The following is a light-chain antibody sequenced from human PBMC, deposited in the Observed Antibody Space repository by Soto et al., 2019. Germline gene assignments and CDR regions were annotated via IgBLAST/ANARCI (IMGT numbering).Light chain of an antibody. Sequence: QSLLTQPASVSGSPGQSITVSCTGTSSDVGGYNYVSWYQHHPGKAPKLMIYEVTNRPSGVSNRFSGSKSGNTASLTISGLQAEDEADYYCSSYTSSSTYVFGTGTKLTVL. CDR1: SSDVGGYNY. V-gene: IGLV2-14*01. J-gene: IGLJ1*01. CDR2: EVT. CDR3: SSYTSSSTYV.